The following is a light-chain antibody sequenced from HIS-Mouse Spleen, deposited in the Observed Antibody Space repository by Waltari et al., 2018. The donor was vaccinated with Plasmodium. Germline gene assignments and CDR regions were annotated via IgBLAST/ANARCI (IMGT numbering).Light chain of an antibody. J-gene: IGKJ3*01. CDR2: GAS. CDR3: QQYNNWSFT. V-gene: IGKV3-15*01. Sequence: EIVMTQSPATLSVSPGERATLSCRASQSVRSNLAWYQQKPGQAPRRLIDGASTRATGSPARFSGSRSGTEFTLTISSLQSEDFAVYYCQQYNNWSFTFGPGTKVDIK. CDR1: QSVRSN.